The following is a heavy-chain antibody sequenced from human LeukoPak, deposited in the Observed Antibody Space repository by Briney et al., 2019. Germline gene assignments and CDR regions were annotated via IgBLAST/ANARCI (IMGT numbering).Heavy chain of an antibody. J-gene: IGHJ4*02. V-gene: IGHV4-34*01. CDR1: GASFSGSS. CDR2: IDQSRSA. Sequence: SETLSLTCAVVGASFSGSSWSWVRQPPGKGPEWIGEIDQSRSANYNPSLKSRVIISMDTSKNHFSLNLTSVTAADTAVYFCARGFKSKLNTWGQGALVTVSS. CDR3: ARGFKSKLNT. D-gene: IGHD1-1*01.